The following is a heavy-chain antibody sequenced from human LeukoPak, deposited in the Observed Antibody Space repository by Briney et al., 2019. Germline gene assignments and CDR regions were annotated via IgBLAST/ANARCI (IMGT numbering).Heavy chain of an antibody. V-gene: IGHV4-38-2*02. CDR1: GYSISSGYY. Sequence: SETLSLTCTVSGYSISSGYYWGWIRQPPGKGLGWIGSMYHSGTTSYNPSLKSRVTMSVDTSKNQFSLELSSVTAADTAVYYCARADGLAYYYYYMDVWGKGTTVTVSS. D-gene: IGHD4-17*01. CDR3: ARADGLAYYYYYMDV. J-gene: IGHJ6*03. CDR2: MYHSGTT.